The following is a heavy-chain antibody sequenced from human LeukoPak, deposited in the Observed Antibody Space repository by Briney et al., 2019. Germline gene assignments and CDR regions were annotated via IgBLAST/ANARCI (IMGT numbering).Heavy chain of an antibody. J-gene: IGHJ2*01. CDR1: GGTFSSYA. CDR2: IIPIFGTA. CDR3: ARDVIAAAGSNYWYFDL. V-gene: IGHV1-69*05. D-gene: IGHD6-13*01. Sequence: VASVKVSCKASGGTFSSYAISWVRQAPGQGLEWMGGIIPIFGTANYAQKFQGRVTITTDESTSTAYMELSSLRSEDTAVYSCARDVIAAAGSNYWYFDLWGRGTLVTVSS.